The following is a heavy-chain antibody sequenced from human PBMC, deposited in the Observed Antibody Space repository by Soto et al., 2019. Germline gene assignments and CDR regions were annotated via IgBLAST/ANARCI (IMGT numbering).Heavy chain of an antibody. CDR3: ARGIDFYFDL. CDR2: INSDESSR. CDR1: GFTFSNYW. J-gene: IGHJ2*01. V-gene: IGHV3-74*01. Sequence: EVQLVESGGDLVQPGGSLSLSCVASGFTFSNYWMHWVRQAPGKGLEWVSRINSDESSRAYADSVTGRFISSRDNDKNSLSLEMNSLRAEDTAVYYCARGIDFYFDLWGRGTLVTVSS.